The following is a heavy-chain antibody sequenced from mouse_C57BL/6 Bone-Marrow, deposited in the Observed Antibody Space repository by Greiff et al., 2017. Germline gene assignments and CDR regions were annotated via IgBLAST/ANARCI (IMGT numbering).Heavy chain of an antibody. Sequence: VQVVESGAELVRPGASVTLSCKASGYTFTDYEMHWVKQTPVHGLEWIGAIDPETGGTAYNQKFKGKAILTADKSSSTAYMELRSLTSEDSAVYYCTRGELRGAYWGQGTLVTVSA. CDR2: IDPETGGT. D-gene: IGHD1-1*01. CDR3: TRGELRGAY. V-gene: IGHV1-15*01. CDR1: GYTFTDYE. J-gene: IGHJ3*01.